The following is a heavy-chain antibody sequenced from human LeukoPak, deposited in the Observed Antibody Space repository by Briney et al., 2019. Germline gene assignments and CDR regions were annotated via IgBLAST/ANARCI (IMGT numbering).Heavy chain of an antibody. Sequence: GGSLRLSCAASGFTFSSYSMNWVRQAPGKGLEWVSSISISSSYIYYADSVKGRFTISRDNAKNSLYLQMNSLRAEDTAVYYCARPSGTKMSLYAFDIWGQGTMVTVSS. J-gene: IGHJ3*02. V-gene: IGHV3-21*01. D-gene: IGHD2-8*01. CDR2: ISISSSYI. CDR1: GFTFSSYS. CDR3: ARPSGTKMSLYAFDI.